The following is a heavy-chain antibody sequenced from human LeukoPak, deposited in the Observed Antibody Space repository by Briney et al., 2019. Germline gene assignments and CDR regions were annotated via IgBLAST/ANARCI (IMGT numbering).Heavy chain of an antibody. Sequence: PGGSLRLSCAASGFTFSSYSMNWVHQAPGKGLEWVSSISSSSSYIYYADSVKGRFTISRDNAKNSLYLQMNSLRAEDTAVYYCARARRYYGSGSYGPSFLFDYWGQGTLVTVSS. J-gene: IGHJ4*02. D-gene: IGHD3-10*01. CDR3: ARARRYYGSGSYGPSFLFDY. V-gene: IGHV3-21*01. CDR2: ISSSSSYI. CDR1: GFTFSSYS.